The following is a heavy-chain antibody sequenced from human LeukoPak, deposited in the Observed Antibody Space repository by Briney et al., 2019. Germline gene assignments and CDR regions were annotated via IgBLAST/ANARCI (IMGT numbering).Heavy chain of an antibody. CDR1: GGSFGGYY. D-gene: IGHD2-2*01. CDR3: ARGVGYCSSTSCPYYFDY. J-gene: IGHJ4*02. V-gene: IGHV4-34*01. CDR2: INHSGST. Sequence: SETLSLTCAVYGGSFGGYYWSWIRQPPGKGLEWIGEINHSGSTDYNPSLKSRVTISVDTSKNQFSLKLSSVTAADTAVYYCARGVGYCSSTSCPYYFDYWGQGTLVTVSS.